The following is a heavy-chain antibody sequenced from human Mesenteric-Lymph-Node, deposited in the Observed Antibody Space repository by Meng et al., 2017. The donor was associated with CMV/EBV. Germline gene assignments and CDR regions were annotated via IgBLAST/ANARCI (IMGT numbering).Heavy chain of an antibody. V-gene: IGHV3-23*03. J-gene: IGHJ5*02. CDR3: AKDSGGYDFWSGYYNNWFDP. Sequence: GGSLRLSCAASGFTFSSYAMSWVRQAPGKGLEWVSVIYSGGSSTYYADSVKGRFTISRDNSKNTLYLQMNSLRAEDTAVYYCAKDSGGYDFWSGYYNNWFDPWGQGTLVTVSS. D-gene: IGHD3-3*01. CDR1: GFTFSSYA. CDR2: IYSGGSST.